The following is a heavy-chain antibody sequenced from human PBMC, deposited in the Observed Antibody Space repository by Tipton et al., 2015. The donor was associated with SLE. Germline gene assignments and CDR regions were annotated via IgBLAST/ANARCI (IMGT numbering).Heavy chain of an antibody. D-gene: IGHD2-15*01. CDR2: YTGSA. CDR3: AGEFPGGWRFDY. Sequence: GLVKPSETLSLTCTVSGGSMSGHYWGWIRQFPGKGLEWIGYTGSAVYNPSLKSRVTISRDTSKNQFSLKLTSVTAADTAVYFCAGEFPGGWRFDYWGQGTLVTVSS. CDR1: GGSMSGHY. V-gene: IGHV4-4*08. J-gene: IGHJ4*02.